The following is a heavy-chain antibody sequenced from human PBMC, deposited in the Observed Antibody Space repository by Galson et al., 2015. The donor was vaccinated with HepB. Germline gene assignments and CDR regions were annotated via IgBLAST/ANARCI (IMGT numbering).Heavy chain of an antibody. D-gene: IGHD5-12*01. J-gene: IGHJ6*02. V-gene: IGHV3-21*01. Sequence: SLRLSCAASGFTFSSYNMNWVRQAPGKGLEWVSSISSSSSYIYYADSVKGRFTISTDNAKSSLYLQMDSLRADDTAVYYCARDLMIRGDSGYDYTGYGMDVWGQGTTVTVSS. CDR2: ISSSSSYI. CDR1: GFTFSSYN. CDR3: ARDLMIRGDSGYDYTGYGMDV.